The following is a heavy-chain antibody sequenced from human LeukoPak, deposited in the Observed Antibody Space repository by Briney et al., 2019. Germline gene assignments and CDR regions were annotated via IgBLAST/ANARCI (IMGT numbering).Heavy chain of an antibody. CDR2: IYYSGST. CDR1: GGSISSSSYY. V-gene: IGHV4-39*07. J-gene: IGHJ6*03. CDR3: ATIQVTRGWKDYYYMDV. Sequence: SETLSLTCTVSGGSISSSSYYWGWIRQPPGKGLEWIGSIYYSGSTYYNPSLKSRVTISVDTSKNQFSLKLSSVTAADTAVYYCATIQVTRGWKDYYYMDVWGKGTTVTVSS. D-gene: IGHD1-1*01.